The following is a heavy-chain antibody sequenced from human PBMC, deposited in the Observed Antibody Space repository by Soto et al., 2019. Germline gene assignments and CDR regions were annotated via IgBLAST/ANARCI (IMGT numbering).Heavy chain of an antibody. Sequence: SDTLSLTCTVSGGSISSGGYYWSWIRQHPGKGLEWIGYIYYSGSTYYNPSLKSRVTISVDTSKNQFSLKLSSVTAADTAVYYCATYYYDSSGYSFFAFDIWGQGTMVTVSS. V-gene: IGHV4-31*03. CDR3: ATYYYDSSGYSFFAFDI. J-gene: IGHJ3*02. CDR1: GGSISSGGYY. D-gene: IGHD3-22*01. CDR2: IYYSGST.